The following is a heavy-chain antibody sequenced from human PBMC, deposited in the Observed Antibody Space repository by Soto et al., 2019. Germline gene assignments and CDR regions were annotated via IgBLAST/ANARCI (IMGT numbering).Heavy chain of an antibody. Sequence: ASVKVSCKASGYTFTSYDINWVRQATGQGPEWMGWMRPKTGTIVNAQKFQGRVTMTRNTSTSTAYMTLSSLRSEDTAVYYCARDRPGIKTYEAFEIWGQGTTVTVSS. CDR1: GYTFTSYD. CDR2: MRPKTGTI. D-gene: IGHD1-20*01. V-gene: IGHV1-8*01. J-gene: IGHJ3*02. CDR3: ARDRPGIKTYEAFEI.